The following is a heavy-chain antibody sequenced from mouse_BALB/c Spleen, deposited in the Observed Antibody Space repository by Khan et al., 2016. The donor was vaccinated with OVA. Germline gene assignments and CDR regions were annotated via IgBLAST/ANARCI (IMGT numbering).Heavy chain of an antibody. CDR3: LKDGAYHRNDGWFAY. Sequence: VQLVESGAELARPGASVKMSCKASGYTFTSYTIHWIKLRPGQGLEWIGFINPSNGYTNYNQKFKDKATLTADKSSTTVYMQLSSLTSDDSAVYYVLKDGAYHRNDGWFAYWGQGTLVTVSA. CDR1: GYTFTSYT. V-gene: IGHV1-4*01. J-gene: IGHJ3*01. D-gene: IGHD2-14*01. CDR2: INPSNGYT.